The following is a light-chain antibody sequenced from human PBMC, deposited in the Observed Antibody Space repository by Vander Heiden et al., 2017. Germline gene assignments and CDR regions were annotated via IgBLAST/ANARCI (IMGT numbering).Light chain of an antibody. CDR2: AAS. Sequence: IQMTQSPYSLSASVGDRVTITSRASQRISSYLNWYQQKPGKATKLLIYAASSLQSEVPSKFKGSGSGTDFTLTISMLQPEESATYYGQQSDSTPYTFGQGTKLEIK. J-gene: IGKJ2*01. V-gene: IGKV1-39*01. CDR3: QQSDSTPYT. CDR1: QRISSY.